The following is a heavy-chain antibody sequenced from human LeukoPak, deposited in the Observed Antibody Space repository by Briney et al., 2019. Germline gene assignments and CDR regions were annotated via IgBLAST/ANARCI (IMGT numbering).Heavy chain of an antibody. CDR2: IYYSGST. D-gene: IGHD3-3*01. V-gene: IGHV4-30-4*01. CDR1: GGSISSGDYY. Sequence: SQTLSLTCTVSGGSISSGDYYWSWIRQPPGKGLEWIGYIYYSGSTNYNPSLKSRVTISVDTSKNHFSLKLSSVTAADTAVYYCAIYDFWSGYFDYWGQGTLVTVSS. J-gene: IGHJ4*02. CDR3: AIYDFWSGYFDY.